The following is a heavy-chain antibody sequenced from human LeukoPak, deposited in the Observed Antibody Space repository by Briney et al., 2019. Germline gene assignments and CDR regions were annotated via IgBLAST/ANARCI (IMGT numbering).Heavy chain of an antibody. CDR2: IKNKDEGEKT. Sequence: GGSLRLSCAVSGFIFTNVWMNWVRQAPGKGLEWVGRIKNKDEGEKTDYAAPVKGRFTISRDDSKATLFLQMNSLKMEDTAIYYCTTGIDYGGGYWGQGTLVSAS. CDR3: TTGIDYGGGY. J-gene: IGHJ4*02. V-gene: IGHV3-15*07. CDR1: GFIFTNVW. D-gene: IGHD3-16*01.